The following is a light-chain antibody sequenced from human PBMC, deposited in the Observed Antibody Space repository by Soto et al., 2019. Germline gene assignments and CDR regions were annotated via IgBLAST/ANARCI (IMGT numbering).Light chain of an antibody. CDR3: QQYDSLPYT. V-gene: IGKV1-33*01. Sequence: EIQMTQSPSSLSASLGDRVTITCQASQDINDYPNWYQQKPGNAPRLLIYGASFLEVGVPSRFSGSGSGTHFTLTISSLQPEDVATYYCQQYDSLPYTFGQGTRLEIK. J-gene: IGKJ2*01. CDR2: GAS. CDR1: QDINDY.